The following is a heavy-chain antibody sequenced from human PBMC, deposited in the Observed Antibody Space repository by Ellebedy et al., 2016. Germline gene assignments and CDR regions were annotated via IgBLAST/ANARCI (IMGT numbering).Heavy chain of an antibody. CDR1: GFIFSSYA. D-gene: IGHD3-10*01. V-gene: IGHV3-23*01. J-gene: IGHJ6*02. CDR3: AKGYMVRGLPSTLYYGMDV. CDR2: IDSASGSGT. Sequence: GESLKISXAASGFIFSSYAMSWVRQAPGKGLEWVSAIDSASGSGTHYADSVQGRLTISRDNSKNTLYLQMNSLRAEDTALYYCAKGYMVRGLPSTLYYGMDVWGQGTTVTVSS.